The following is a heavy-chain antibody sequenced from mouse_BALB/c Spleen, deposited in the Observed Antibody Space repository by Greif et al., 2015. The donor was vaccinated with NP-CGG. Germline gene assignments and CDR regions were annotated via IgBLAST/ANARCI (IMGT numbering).Heavy chain of an antibody. J-gene: IGHJ4*01. CDR2: IHPNSGNT. CDR3: ARWRGYALDY. Sequence: QVQLQQSGSVLVRPGASVKLSCKASGYTFTSSWMHWAKQRPGQGLEWIGEIHPNSGNTNYNEKFKGKATLTVDTSSSTAYVDLSSLTSEDSAVYYCARWRGYALDYWGQGTSVTVSS. CDR1: GYTFTSSW. V-gene: IGHV1S130*01.